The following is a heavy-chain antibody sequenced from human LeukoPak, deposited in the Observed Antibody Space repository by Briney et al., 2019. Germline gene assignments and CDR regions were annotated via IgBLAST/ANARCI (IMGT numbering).Heavy chain of an antibody. CDR3: ARDYSGVGVNAFDY. CDR1: GFTFSSYA. V-gene: IGHV3-64*01. D-gene: IGHD1-26*01. CDR2: ISSNGGST. J-gene: IGHJ4*02. Sequence: GGSLRLSCAASGFTFSSYAMHWVRQAPGKGLEYVSAISSNGGSTYYANSVKGRFTISRDNSKNTLYLQMGSLRAEDMAVYYCARDYSGVGVNAFDYWGQGTLVTVSS.